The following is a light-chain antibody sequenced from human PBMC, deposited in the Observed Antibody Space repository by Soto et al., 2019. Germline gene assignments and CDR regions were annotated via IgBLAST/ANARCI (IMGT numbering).Light chain of an antibody. CDR2: GAS. Sequence: EILMTQSPATLSVSPGERATLSCRATQSVSSSLAWYQQKPGQAPRLLIYGASTRATGIPARFSGSGSGTEFTLTISSLQSEDFAVYYCQQYNNWPLFGQGTKVDI. V-gene: IGKV3-15*01. CDR1: QSVSSS. J-gene: IGKJ1*01. CDR3: QQYNNWPL.